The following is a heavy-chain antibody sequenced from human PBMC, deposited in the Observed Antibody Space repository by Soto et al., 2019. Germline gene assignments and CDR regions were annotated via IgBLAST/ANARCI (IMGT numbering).Heavy chain of an antibody. D-gene: IGHD3-10*02. J-gene: IGHJ4*02. CDR2: INAVNGNT. V-gene: IGHV1-3*01. Sequence: VKVSCKASGYNFTTNAMHWVRQAPGQRLEWMGWINAVNGNTKYSQKFQGRVTITRDTSASTAYMELSSLRSEDTAVYYCTRGMFTIDYWGQGTLVTVSS. CDR3: TRGMFTIDY. CDR1: GYNFTTNA.